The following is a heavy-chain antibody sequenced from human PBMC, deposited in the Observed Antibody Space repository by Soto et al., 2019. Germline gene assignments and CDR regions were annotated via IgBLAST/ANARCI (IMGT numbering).Heavy chain of an antibody. V-gene: IGHV3-9*01. J-gene: IGHJ4*02. CDR1: GFTVDDYA. D-gene: IGHD4-17*01. Sequence: SLRLSCVAFGFTVDDYAMHWVRQAPGKGLEWVSGISANGDNVDYADSVKGRFTVSRDNAKNSLFLQMNSLRPEDTALYYCAKDMKWGGMTTIHYFDSWGQGT. CDR3: AKDMKWGGMTTIHYFDS. CDR2: ISANGDNV.